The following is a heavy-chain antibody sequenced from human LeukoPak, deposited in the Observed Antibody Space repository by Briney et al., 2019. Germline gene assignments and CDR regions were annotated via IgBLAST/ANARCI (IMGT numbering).Heavy chain of an antibody. CDR2: IYSGGST. J-gene: IGHJ6*02. CDR1: GFTVSSNY. D-gene: IGHD3-3*01. V-gene: IGHV3-66*02. Sequence: GGSLRLSCAASGFTVSSNYMSWVRQAPGKGLEWVSVIYSGGSTYYADSVKGRFTISRDNSKNTLYLQINSLRAEDTAVYYCARDFWSGRNCYYGMDVWGQGTTVTVSS. CDR3: ARDFWSGRNCYYGMDV.